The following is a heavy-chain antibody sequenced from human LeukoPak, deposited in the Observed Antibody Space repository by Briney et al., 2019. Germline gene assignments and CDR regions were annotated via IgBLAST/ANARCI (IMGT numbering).Heavy chain of an antibody. D-gene: IGHD3-10*01. J-gene: IGHJ4*02. CDR1: GSSISSYY. Sequence: SETLSLTCTVSGSSISSYYWGWIRQPAGKGLEWIGRIYTSGSTNYNPSLKSRVTMSVDTSKNQFSLKLSSVTAADTAVYYCARETGSGSSPFDYWGQGTLVTVSS. V-gene: IGHV4-4*07. CDR3: ARETGSGSSPFDY. CDR2: IYTSGST.